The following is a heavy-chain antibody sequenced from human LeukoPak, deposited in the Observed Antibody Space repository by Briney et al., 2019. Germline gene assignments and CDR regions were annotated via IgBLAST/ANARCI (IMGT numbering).Heavy chain of an antibody. CDR3: VKEVVLNMGGLYYYYMDV. J-gene: IGHJ6*03. V-gene: IGHV3-74*03. Sequence: GGSLTLSCATSGFTFRSNWMHWVRQGPGKGLMWVSRLNHDGTIISYADSVKGRFTISRDNAKNTVYLQMNSLSADDTGVYYCVKEVVLNMGGLYYYYMDVWGKGTAVTVSS. CDR2: LNHDGTII. CDR1: GFTFRSNW. D-gene: IGHD3-22*01.